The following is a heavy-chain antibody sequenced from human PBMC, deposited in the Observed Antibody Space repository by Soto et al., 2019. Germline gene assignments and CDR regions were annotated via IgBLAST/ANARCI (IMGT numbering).Heavy chain of an antibody. Sequence: PGESLKISCKGSGYSFTSYWISWVRQIPGKGLEWMGRIDPSDSYTNYSPSFQGHVTISADKSISTAYLQWSSLKASDTAMYYCARLAMATRRGYYGMDVWGQGTTVTSP. CDR3: ARLAMATRRGYYGMDV. CDR1: GYSFTSYW. J-gene: IGHJ6*02. CDR2: IDPSDSYT. V-gene: IGHV5-10-1*01. D-gene: IGHD5-12*01.